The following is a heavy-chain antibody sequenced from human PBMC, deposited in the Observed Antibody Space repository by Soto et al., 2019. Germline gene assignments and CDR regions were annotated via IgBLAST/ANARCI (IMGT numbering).Heavy chain of an antibody. CDR3: ARDSVYCSSTSGYNSWFDP. V-gene: IGHV3-21*01. D-gene: IGHD2-2*02. CDR1: GFTFSSYS. Sequence: GGSLRLSCAASGFTFSSYSMNWVRQAPGKGLEWVSSISSSSSYIYYADSVKGRFTISRANAKNSLYLQMNSLSAEDTAVYYCARDSVYCSSTSGYNSWFDPWGQGTLVTVSS. CDR2: ISSSSSYI. J-gene: IGHJ5*02.